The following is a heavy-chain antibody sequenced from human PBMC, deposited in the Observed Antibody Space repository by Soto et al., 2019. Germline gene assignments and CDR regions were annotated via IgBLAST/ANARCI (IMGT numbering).Heavy chain of an antibody. Sequence: GGSLRLSCAASGFTFSSYAMSWVRQAPGKGLEWVSAISGSGGSTYYADSVKGRFTISRDNSKNTLYLHMNSLRAEDTAVYYCAKGGCSSTTCYYYYMDVWGKGTTVTVSS. J-gene: IGHJ6*03. CDR3: AKGGCSSTTCYYYYMDV. D-gene: IGHD2-2*01. CDR2: ISGSGGST. CDR1: GFTFSSYA. V-gene: IGHV3-23*01.